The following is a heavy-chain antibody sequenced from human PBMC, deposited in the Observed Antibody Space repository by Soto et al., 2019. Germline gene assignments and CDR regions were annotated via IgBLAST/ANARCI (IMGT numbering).Heavy chain of an antibody. Sequence: QVQLVESGGGVVQPGRSLRLSCAASGFTFSSYGMHWVRQAPGKGLEWVALVWYDGGNKYYADSVKGRFTISRDNSKNTLYLQRNSLGDEDTAVYYCVRAAGYSGNDYVYYYGMDVWGQGTTVTVSS. CDR2: VWYDGGNK. D-gene: IGHD5-12*01. CDR3: VRAAGYSGNDYVYYYGMDV. V-gene: IGHV3-33*01. J-gene: IGHJ6*02. CDR1: GFTFSSYG.